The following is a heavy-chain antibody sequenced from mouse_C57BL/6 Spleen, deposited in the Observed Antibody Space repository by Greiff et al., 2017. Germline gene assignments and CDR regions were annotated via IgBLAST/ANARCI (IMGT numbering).Heavy chain of an antibody. V-gene: IGHV5-9-1*02. CDR3: TRVITTVVATPGAFDY. J-gene: IGHJ2*01. D-gene: IGHD1-1*01. CDR2: ISSGGDYI. CDR1: GFTFSSYA. Sequence: EVHLVESGEGLVKPGGSLKLSCAASGFTFSSYAMSWVRQTPEKRLEWVAYISSGGDYIYYADTVKGRFTISRDNARNTLYLQMSSLKSEDTAMYYCTRVITTVVATPGAFDYWGQGTTLTVSS.